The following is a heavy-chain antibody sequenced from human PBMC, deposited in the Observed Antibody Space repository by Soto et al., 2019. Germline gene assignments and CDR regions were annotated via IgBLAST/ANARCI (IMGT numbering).Heavy chain of an antibody. J-gene: IGHJ4*02. Sequence: SVKLSGKASGYTFTAYFMHWVRQAPGQGLEWMGIIHPRGGSTNYAQRFQGRVAMTWDTSTSTVYMELSSLRSDDTAVYYCARAPYSSSSFFFDYWGPGTPVTVSS. D-gene: IGHD6-6*01. CDR3: ARAPYSSSSFFFDY. CDR2: IHPRGGST. V-gene: IGHV1-46*01. CDR1: GYTFTAYF.